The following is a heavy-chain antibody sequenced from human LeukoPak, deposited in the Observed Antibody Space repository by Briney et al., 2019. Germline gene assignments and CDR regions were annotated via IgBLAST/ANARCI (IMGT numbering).Heavy chain of an antibody. CDR2: IDHSGST. Sequence: PSETLSLTCAVYGGSFSGHYWSCIRQPPGKGLEWIGEIDHSGSTNYNPSLKRRVTISLDTSKNQFSLNLTSVTAADTAVYYCHMVRGGGYFDYWGQGTLVTVSS. J-gene: IGHJ4*02. V-gene: IGHV4-34*01. CDR3: HMVRGGGYFDY. CDR1: GGSFSGHY. D-gene: IGHD3-10*01.